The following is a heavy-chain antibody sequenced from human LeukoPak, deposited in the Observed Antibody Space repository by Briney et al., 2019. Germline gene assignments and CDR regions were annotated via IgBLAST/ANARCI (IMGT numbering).Heavy chain of an antibody. CDR3: ASSLGAAQWD. D-gene: IGHD1-26*01. V-gene: IGHV3-53*01. J-gene: IGHJ4*02. CDR1: GFIVSNNY. CDR2: LYSGGST. Sequence: GGSLRLSCAASGFIVSNNYMSWVRQAPGKGLEWVSVLYSGGSTDYADSVKGRFTISRDNSKNTLFLQMNSLRAEDTAVYYCASSLGAAQWDWGQGTLVTVSS.